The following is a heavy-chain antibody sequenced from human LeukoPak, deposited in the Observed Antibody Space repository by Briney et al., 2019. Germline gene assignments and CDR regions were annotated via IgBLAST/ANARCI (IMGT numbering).Heavy chain of an antibody. CDR1: GGSVSSGSYY. Sequence: SETLSLTCTVSGGSVSSGSYYWSWIRQPPGKGLEWIGYIYYSGSTNYNPSLKSRVTISVDTSKNQFSLKLSSVTAADTAVYYYARDRVVVVPAAMRRGYYFDYWGQGTLVTVSS. J-gene: IGHJ4*02. D-gene: IGHD2-2*01. V-gene: IGHV4-61*01. CDR3: ARDRVVVVPAAMRRGYYFDY. CDR2: IYYSGST.